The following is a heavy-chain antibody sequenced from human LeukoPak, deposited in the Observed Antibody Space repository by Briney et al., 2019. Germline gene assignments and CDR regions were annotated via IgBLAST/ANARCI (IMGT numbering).Heavy chain of an antibody. V-gene: IGHV4-59*12. CDR2: IHYSGST. D-gene: IGHD6-13*01. CDR1: GDSISSFY. J-gene: IGHJ4*02. CDR3: ARAPYQLGIAAAYYFDY. Sequence: SETLSLTCTVSGDSISSFYWSWIRQPPGKGLEWIGYIHYSGSTNYNASLKSRVTISVDTSKNQFSLKLSSVTAADTAVYYCARAPYQLGIAAAYYFDYWGQGTLVTVSS.